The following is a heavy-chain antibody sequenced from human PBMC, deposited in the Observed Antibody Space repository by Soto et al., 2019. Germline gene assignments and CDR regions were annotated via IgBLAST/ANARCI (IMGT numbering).Heavy chain of an antibody. Sequence: QVQLVESGGGVVQPGRSLRLSCAASGFTFSSYGMHWVRQAPGKGLEWVAVISYDGSNKYYADSVKGRFTISRDNSKNTLYLQMNSLRAEDTAVYYCAKDPLLWFGELLGAFDYWGQGTLVTVSS. J-gene: IGHJ4*02. V-gene: IGHV3-30*18. CDR2: ISYDGSNK. D-gene: IGHD3-10*01. CDR1: GFTFSSYG. CDR3: AKDPLLWFGELLGAFDY.